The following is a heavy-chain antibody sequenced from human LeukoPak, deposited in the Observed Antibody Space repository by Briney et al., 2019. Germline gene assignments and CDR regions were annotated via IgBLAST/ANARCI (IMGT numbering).Heavy chain of an antibody. CDR3: ARDLKQQLESYYYYGMDV. CDR2: IYYSGST. CDR1: GGSVGSGSYY. Sequence: PSETLSLTCTVSGGSVGSGSYYWSWIRQPPGKGLEWIGYIYYSGSTNYNPSLKSRVTISVDTSKNQFSLKLSSVTAADTAVYYCARDLKQQLESYYYYGMDVWGQGTTVTVSS. J-gene: IGHJ6*02. V-gene: IGHV4-61*01. D-gene: IGHD6-13*01.